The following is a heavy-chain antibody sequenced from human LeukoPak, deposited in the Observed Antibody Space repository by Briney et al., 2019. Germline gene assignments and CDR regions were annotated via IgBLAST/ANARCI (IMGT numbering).Heavy chain of an antibody. CDR3: ATVPYSSGAEAFDI. CDR1: GYTLTELS. CDR2: FDPEDGET. Sequence: ASVKVSCKVSGYTLTELSMHWVRQAPGKGLEWMGSFDPEDGETIYAQKFQGRVTMTEDTSTDTAYMELSSLRSEDTAVYYCATVPYSSGAEAFDIWGQGTMVTVSS. J-gene: IGHJ3*02. V-gene: IGHV1-24*01. D-gene: IGHD6-19*01.